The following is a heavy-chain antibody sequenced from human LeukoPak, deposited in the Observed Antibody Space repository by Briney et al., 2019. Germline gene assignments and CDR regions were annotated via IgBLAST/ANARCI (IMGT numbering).Heavy chain of an antibody. D-gene: IGHD6-19*01. CDR3: ARDASALY. V-gene: IGHV3-7*01. CDR1: GLIFSKYW. J-gene: IGHJ4*02. CDR2: IKPDGSEK. Sequence: GGSLRLSCAASGLIFSKYWMTWVRQAPGKGLELVASIKPDGSEKYYLDSVKGRFTISRDNARDSLYLQMNSLRDDDTSVYFCARDASALYWGRGTLVTVSS.